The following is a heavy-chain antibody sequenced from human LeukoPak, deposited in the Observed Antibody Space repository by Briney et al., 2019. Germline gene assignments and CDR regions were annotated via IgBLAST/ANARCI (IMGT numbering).Heavy chain of an antibody. CDR1: GYTFTSYD. Sequence: EASVKVSCKASGYTFTSYDINWVRQSTGQGLEWMGWMNPNSGNTGYAQKFQDRVTITRNTSISTAYMELSSLRSEDTAVYYYAKDPRARPPDYYYYMDVWGKGTTVTVSS. D-gene: IGHD6-6*01. V-gene: IGHV1-8*03. CDR3: AKDPRARPPDYYYYMDV. CDR2: MNPNSGNT. J-gene: IGHJ6*03.